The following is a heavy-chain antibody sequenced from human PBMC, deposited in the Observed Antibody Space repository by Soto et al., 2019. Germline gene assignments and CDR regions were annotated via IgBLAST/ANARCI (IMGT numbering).Heavy chain of an antibody. D-gene: IGHD3-10*01. CDR2: INHSGST. J-gene: IGHJ4*02. CDR1: GGSFSGYY. V-gene: IGHV4-34*01. CDR3: ARGHLYYGSGHPPH. Sequence: QVQLQQWGAGLLKPSETLSLTCAVYGGSFSGYYWSWIRQPPGKGLEWIGEINHSGSTNYNPSLKSRVTISVDTSKNQFSLKLSSVTAADTAVYYCARGHLYYGSGHPPHWGQGTLVTVSS.